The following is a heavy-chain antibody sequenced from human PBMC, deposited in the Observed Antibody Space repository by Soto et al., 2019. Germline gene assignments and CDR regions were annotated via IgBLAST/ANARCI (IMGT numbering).Heavy chain of an antibody. CDR1: GFTFGDYA. CDR2: IRSKAYGGTT. J-gene: IGHJ4*02. CDR3: TSSSTVMTDY. Sequence: GGSLRLSCTASGFTFGDYAMSWVRQAPGKGLEWVGFIRSKAYGGTTEYAASVKGRFTISRDDSKSIAYLQMNSLKTEDTAVYYCTSSSTVMTDYWGQGTLVTV. D-gene: IGHD4-4*01. V-gene: IGHV3-49*04.